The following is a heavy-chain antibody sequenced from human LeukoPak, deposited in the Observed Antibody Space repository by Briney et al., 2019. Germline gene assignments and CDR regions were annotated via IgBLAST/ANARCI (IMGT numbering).Heavy chain of an antibody. D-gene: IGHD2-2*01. J-gene: IGHJ3*02. CDR3: AKELGYCSSTSCQGHAFDI. Sequence: GGSLRLSCAASGFTFDDYAMHWVRQAPGKGLEWVSGISWNSGSIGYADSVKGRFTTSRDNAKNSLYLQMNSLRAEDTALYYCAKELGYCSSTSCQGHAFDIWGQGTMVTVSS. CDR2: ISWNSGSI. V-gene: IGHV3-9*01. CDR1: GFTFDDYA.